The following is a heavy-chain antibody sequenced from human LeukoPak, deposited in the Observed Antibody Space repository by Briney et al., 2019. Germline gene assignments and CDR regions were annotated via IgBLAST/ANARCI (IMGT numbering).Heavy chain of an antibody. CDR1: GFTFSSYD. V-gene: IGHV3-13*01. CDR3: ARASRQWPIDY. D-gene: IGHD6-19*01. J-gene: IGHJ4*02. CDR2: IGTAGDT. Sequence: GGSLRLSCVASGFTFSSYDMHWVRQATGKGLEWVSAIGTAGDTYYPGSVKGRFTISRENAKNSLYLQMNSLRAGDTAVYYCARASRQWPIDYWGQGTLVTVSS.